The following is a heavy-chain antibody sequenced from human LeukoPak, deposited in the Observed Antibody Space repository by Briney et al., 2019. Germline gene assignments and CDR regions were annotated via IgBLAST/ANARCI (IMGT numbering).Heavy chain of an antibody. Sequence: SETLSLTCTVSGGSISSYYWSWIRQPPGKGLEWIGYIYYSGSTNYNPSLKSRVTISVDTSKNQFSLKLSSVTAADTAVYYCARGGSGWKQYYFDYWGQGTLVTVSS. J-gene: IGHJ4*02. CDR2: IYYSGST. D-gene: IGHD1-26*01. CDR3: ARGGSGWKQYYFDY. V-gene: IGHV4-59*01. CDR1: GGSISSYY.